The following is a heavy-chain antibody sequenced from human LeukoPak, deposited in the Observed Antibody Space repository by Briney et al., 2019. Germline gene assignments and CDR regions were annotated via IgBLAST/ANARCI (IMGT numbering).Heavy chain of an antibody. J-gene: IGHJ4*02. CDR1: GLNVSTNY. Sequence: GGSLRLSCAASGLNVSTNYMSWVRQAPGKGLEWVLVIYSGGGTYYADSVKGRFTISRDNSKNTLYLQMNSLRAEDTAVYYCAKFSSGWYGTPFDYWGQGTLVTVPS. V-gene: IGHV3-53*01. CDR2: IYSGGGT. D-gene: IGHD6-19*01. CDR3: AKFSSGWYGTPFDY.